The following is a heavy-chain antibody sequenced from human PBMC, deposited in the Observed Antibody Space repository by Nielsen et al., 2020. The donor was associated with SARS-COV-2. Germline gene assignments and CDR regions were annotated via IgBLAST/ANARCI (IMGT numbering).Heavy chain of an antibody. CDR2: IYSGGSST. Sequence: GESLKISCAASGFTFSSYAMSWVRQAPGKGLEWVSVIYSGGSSTYYADSVKGRFTISRDNAKNSLYLQMNSLRAEDTAVYYCARDGGGGYSSWSYWAAAAGYFDYWGQGTLVTVSS. D-gene: IGHD6-13*01. CDR1: GFTFSSYA. V-gene: IGHV3-23*03. CDR3: ARDGGGGYSSWSYWAAAAGYFDY. J-gene: IGHJ4*02.